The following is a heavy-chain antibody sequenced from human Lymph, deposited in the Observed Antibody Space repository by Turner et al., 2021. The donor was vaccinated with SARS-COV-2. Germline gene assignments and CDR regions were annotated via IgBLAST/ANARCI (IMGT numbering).Heavy chain of an antibody. V-gene: IGHV3-53*02. CDR2: IYSGGNT. D-gene: IGHD1-1*01. CDR3: ARDLQLYGMDV. J-gene: IGHJ6*02. CDR1: GFTVSSNY. Sequence: VQLAETGGGLSQPGASLRLSCAAPGFTVSSNYMTWVRQAPGKMLELVSLIYSGGNTYYADSVKGRFNISRDNSKNTLYLQMNSLRAEDTAIYYCARDLQLYGMDVWGQGTTVTVSS.